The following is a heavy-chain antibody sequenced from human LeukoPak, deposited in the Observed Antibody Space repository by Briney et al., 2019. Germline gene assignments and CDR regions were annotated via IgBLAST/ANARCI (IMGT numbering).Heavy chain of an antibody. D-gene: IGHD1-26*01. J-gene: IGHJ4*02. CDR2: IYSGGGT. V-gene: IGHV3-66*01. Sequence: GGSLRLSCAASGFTVSSDYMNWVRQAPGKGLEWVSLIYSGGGTYYADSVKGRFTISRDNSKNTVYLQMNSLRAEDTAVYYCARGPEFNSGSYTPPFFDYWGQGTLVTVSS. CDR3: ARGPEFNSGSYTPPFFDY. CDR1: GFTVSSDY.